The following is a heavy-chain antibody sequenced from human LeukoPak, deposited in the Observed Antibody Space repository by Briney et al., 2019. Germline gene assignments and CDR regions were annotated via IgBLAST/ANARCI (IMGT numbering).Heavy chain of an antibody. J-gene: IGHJ4*02. CDR2: ISYDGSKR. D-gene: IGHD1-20*01. Sequence: GGSLRLSCVTSGFTFNSYGFYWVRQAPGKGLEWVAVISYDGSKRYYADSVKGRFTISRDTSNKTAYLEMNSLRVDDTAVYYCARDVISRQMITLGLGFWGQGTRVTVSS. CDR1: GFTFNSYG. V-gene: IGHV3-30*03. CDR3: ARDVISRQMITLGLGF.